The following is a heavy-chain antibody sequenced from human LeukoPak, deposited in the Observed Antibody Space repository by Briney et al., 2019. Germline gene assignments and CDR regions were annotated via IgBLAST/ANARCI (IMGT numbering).Heavy chain of an antibody. Sequence: GASVKISCRAPGHTFSSSYIHWVRQGPGQGLDWMGMYNPGDGSTNYAQKFRGRVTMTRDTSKSTVYMQLSGLRSEDTAVYYCASCDFWSGYCSSWGQGSLVTVSS. J-gene: IGHJ5*02. CDR2: YNPGDGST. V-gene: IGHV1-46*01. CDR1: GHTFSSSY. D-gene: IGHD3-3*01. CDR3: ASCDFWSGYCSS.